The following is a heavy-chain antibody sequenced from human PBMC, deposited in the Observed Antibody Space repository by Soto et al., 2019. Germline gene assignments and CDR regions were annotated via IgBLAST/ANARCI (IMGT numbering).Heavy chain of an antibody. CDR3: ARVGDWGVDY. CDR1: GFTFSSYS. J-gene: IGHJ4*02. D-gene: IGHD7-27*01. V-gene: IGHV3-21*01. Sequence: EVQLVESGGGLVKPGGSLRLSCAASGFTFSSYSMNWVRQAPGKGLEWVSSISSSSSYIYYADSVKGRFTISRDNAKNSLYLQMNSLRAEDTAVYYCARVGDWGVDYWGQGTLVTVSS. CDR2: ISSSSSYI.